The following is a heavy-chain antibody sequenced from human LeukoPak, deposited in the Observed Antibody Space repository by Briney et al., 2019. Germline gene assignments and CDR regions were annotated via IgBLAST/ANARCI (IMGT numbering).Heavy chain of an antibody. J-gene: IGHJ4*02. V-gene: IGHV1-18*01. Sequence: GASVKVSCKASGYTFNTYTITWMRQAPGQGLEWMGWINPYNGYRNYAQKLQGRVTMTTDTSTSTAYMELRSLSSDDTAVYYYARSGMVLRYLDWSLDDWGQGTLVTVSS. D-gene: IGHD3-9*01. CDR2: INPYNGYR. CDR3: ARSGMVLRYLDWSLDD. CDR1: GYTFNTYT.